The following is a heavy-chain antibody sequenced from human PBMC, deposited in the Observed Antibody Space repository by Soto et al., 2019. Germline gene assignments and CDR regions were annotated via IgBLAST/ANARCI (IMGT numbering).Heavy chain of an antibody. Sequence: QVQLQQWGAGLLKPSETLSLTCAVHGGSFSGYYWSWIRQPPGKGLEWIGEINHSGSTNYNPSLKSRVTISVDTSKNQCSLKLSSVTAADTAVYYCARRSFDGAFDIWGQGTMVTVSS. J-gene: IGHJ3*02. CDR2: INHSGST. V-gene: IGHV4-34*01. CDR1: GGSFSGYY. CDR3: ARRSFDGAFDI.